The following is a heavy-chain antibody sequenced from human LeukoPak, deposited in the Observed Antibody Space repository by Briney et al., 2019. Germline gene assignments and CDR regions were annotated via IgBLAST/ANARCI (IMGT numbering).Heavy chain of an antibody. CDR2: IYYSGST. CDR1: GGSISSSSYY. D-gene: IGHD5-12*01. V-gene: IGHV4-39*07. Sequence: KSSETLSLTCTVSGGSISSSSYYWGWIRQPPGKGLEWIGSIYYSGSTYYNPSLKSRVTISVDTSKNQFSLKLSSVTAADTAVYYCARVGYSGYAGQLDYWGQGTLVTVSS. CDR3: ARVGYSGYAGQLDY. J-gene: IGHJ4*02.